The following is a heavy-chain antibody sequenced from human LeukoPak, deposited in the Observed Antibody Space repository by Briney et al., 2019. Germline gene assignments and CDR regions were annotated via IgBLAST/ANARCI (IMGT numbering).Heavy chain of an antibody. V-gene: IGHV3-15*01. CDR3: TTDVGATYFDY. J-gene: IGHJ4*02. Sequence: PGGSLRLSCAASGFTFSNAWMRWVRQAPGKGLEWVCRIKSKTDGGTTDYAAPVKRRFTISKDDSKNTLYLQMNSLKAEDTAVYYCTTDVGATYFDYWGQGTLVTVSS. D-gene: IGHD1-26*01. CDR1: GFTFSNAW. CDR2: IKSKTDGGTT.